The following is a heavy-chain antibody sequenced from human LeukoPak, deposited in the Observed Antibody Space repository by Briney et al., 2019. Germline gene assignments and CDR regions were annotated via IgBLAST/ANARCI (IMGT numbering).Heavy chain of an antibody. CDR1: GFTFSSYA. Sequence: GGSLRLSCAASGFTFSSYAMYWVRQAPGKGLEWVSGISARGSDTYYADSVKGRFTISKDSATSTLYLQMNYLRAEDTALYYCARDLSYWGQGTLVTVSS. J-gene: IGHJ4*02. D-gene: IGHD2/OR15-2a*01. V-gene: IGHV3-23*01. CDR3: ARDLSY. CDR2: ISARGSDT.